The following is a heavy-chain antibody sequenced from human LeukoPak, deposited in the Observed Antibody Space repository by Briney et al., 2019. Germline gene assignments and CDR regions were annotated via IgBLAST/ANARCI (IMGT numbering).Heavy chain of an antibody. CDR2: IWYDGINK. J-gene: IGHJ4*02. CDR1: EFTFSSYG. D-gene: IGHD6-13*01. CDR3: ARAPSSSWLDY. Sequence: PGGSLRLSCAASEFTFSSYGMHWVRQAPGKGLEWVAVIWYDGINKYYADSVKGRFTISRDNSKNTLYLEMNSPRAEDTAVYYCARAPSSSWLDYWGQGTLVTVSS. V-gene: IGHV3-33*01.